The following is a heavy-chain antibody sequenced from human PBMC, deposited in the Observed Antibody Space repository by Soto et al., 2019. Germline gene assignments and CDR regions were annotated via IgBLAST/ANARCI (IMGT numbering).Heavy chain of an antibody. V-gene: IGHV3-11*05. CDR2: ISSSTSHT. Sequence: QVQLLESGGGLVKPGGSLRLSCAVSGFTFSDYYMTWIRQAPGKGLEWVSYISSSTSHTNYADSVKGRFTISRDNAKNSLFLQMNSLSAEDTAVYYCARGRGAAADYFDSWGQGTLVTVSS. J-gene: IGHJ4*02. D-gene: IGHD6-13*01. CDR1: GFTFSDYY. CDR3: ARGRGAAADYFDS.